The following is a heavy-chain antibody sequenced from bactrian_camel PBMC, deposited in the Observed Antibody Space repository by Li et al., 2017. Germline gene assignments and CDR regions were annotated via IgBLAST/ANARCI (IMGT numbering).Heavy chain of an antibody. V-gene: IGHV3S59*01. Sequence: DVQLVESGGGSVQAGGSLRLSCAASGFAGSNLYMAWFRQAPGKEREVVAATGPTNTWYASFVKGRLTLSKDNAKNMVYLQLNKMKPEDTAVYYCVIVTWFAADYWGQGTQVTVS. CDR3: VIVTWFAADY. D-gene: IGHD1*01. J-gene: IGHJ4*01. CDR1: GFAGSNLY. CDR2: TGPTNT.